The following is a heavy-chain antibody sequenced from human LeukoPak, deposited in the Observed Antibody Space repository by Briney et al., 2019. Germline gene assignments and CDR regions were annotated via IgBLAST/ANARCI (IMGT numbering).Heavy chain of an antibody. CDR1: GGSFSGYY. D-gene: IGHD6-19*01. CDR3: ARQVRDYSSGWPLDGSVAFDI. CDR2: IYYSGST. V-gene: IGHV4-34*01. Sequence: PSETLSLTCAVYGGSFSGYYWSWIRQPPGKGLEWIGSIYYSGSTHYNPSLKSRVTISVDTSKNQFSLKLSSVTAADTAVYYCARQVRDYSSGWPLDGSVAFDIWGQGTMVAVSS. J-gene: IGHJ3*02.